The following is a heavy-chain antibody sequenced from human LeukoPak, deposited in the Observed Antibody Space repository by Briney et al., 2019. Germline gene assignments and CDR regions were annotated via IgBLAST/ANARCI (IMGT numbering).Heavy chain of an antibody. J-gene: IGHJ6*03. Sequence: SETLSLTCSVSGASFSTNYWSWIRQPPGRGLEWIGYVFDSGSTNYNPSLKSRVPISVDTSTKQFSLRLSSVTAADTAVYYCARLYQQSKWKYYYYYMDVWGKGTAVTVSS. CDR1: GASFSTNY. CDR3: ARLYQQSKWKYYYYYMDV. D-gene: IGHD1-1*01. CDR2: VFDSGST. V-gene: IGHV4-59*01.